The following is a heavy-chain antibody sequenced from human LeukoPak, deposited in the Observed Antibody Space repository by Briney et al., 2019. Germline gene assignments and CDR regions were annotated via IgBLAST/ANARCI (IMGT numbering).Heavy chain of an antibody. CDR3: ARDQSIAVAGTGGY. V-gene: IGHV3-30-3*01. Sequence: GGSLRLSCAASGFTFSSYAMSWVRQAPGKGLEWVAVISYDGSNKYYADSVKGRFTISRDNAKNSLYLQMNSLRAEDTAVYYCARDQSIAVAGTGGYWGQGTLVTVSS. D-gene: IGHD6-19*01. J-gene: IGHJ4*02. CDR1: GFTFSSYA. CDR2: ISYDGSNK.